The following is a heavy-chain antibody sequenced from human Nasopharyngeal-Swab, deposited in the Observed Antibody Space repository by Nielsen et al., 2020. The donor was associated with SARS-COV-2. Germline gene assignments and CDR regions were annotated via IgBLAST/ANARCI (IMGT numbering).Heavy chain of an antibody. CDR1: GGPFRGYY. CDR2: INHSGST. V-gene: IGHV4-34*01. CDR3: ARGRSYSSSWYNYYGMDV. Sequence: SETLSLTCAVYGGPFRGYYWSWIRQPPGKGLEWIGEINHSGSTNYNPSLKSRVTISVDTSKNQFSLNLSSVTAADTAVYYCARGRSYSSSWYNYYGMDVWGQGTTVTVSS. D-gene: IGHD6-13*01. J-gene: IGHJ6*02.